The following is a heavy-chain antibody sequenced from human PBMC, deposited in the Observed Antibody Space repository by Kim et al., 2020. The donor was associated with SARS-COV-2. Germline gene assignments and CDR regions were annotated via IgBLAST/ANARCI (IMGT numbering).Heavy chain of an antibody. J-gene: IGHJ6*02. CDR1: GGSISSHY. D-gene: IGHD1-1*01. V-gene: IGHV4-59*11. CDR2: IFSSGNT. Sequence: SETLSLTCTVSGGSISSHYWNWIRQSPGKGLEWIGYIFSSGNTNYSPSLESRGTISLDTSKNQISLQLTSVTAADTALYYCARGAALYNYGMDVWGQGTT. CDR3: ARGAALYNYGMDV.